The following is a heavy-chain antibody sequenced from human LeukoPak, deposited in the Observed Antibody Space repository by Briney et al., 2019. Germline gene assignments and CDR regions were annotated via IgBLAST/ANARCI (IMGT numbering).Heavy chain of an antibody. D-gene: IGHD6-6*01. J-gene: IGHJ4*02. CDR1: GYSFSGYY. V-gene: IGHV1-2*02. CDR3: ARKSAARSTSEFDY. CDR2: INPNSGDI. Sequence: ASVKVSCKASGYSFSGYYINWVRQAPGQGLEWMGNINPNSGDIKYAQKFQGRVTMTRDTSISTAYMELSRLTSDDTAVYYCARKSAARSTSEFDYWGQGTLVTVSS.